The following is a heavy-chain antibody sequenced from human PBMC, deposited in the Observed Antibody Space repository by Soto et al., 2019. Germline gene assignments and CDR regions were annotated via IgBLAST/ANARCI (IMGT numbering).Heavy chain of an antibody. D-gene: IGHD3-3*01. J-gene: IGHJ5*02. CDR3: ARDMRYDFWSGLGWFDP. Sequence: SETLSLTCTVSGGSISSGGYYWSWIRQHPGKGLEWIGYIYYSGSTYYNPSLKSRVTISVDTSKNQFSLKLSSVTAADTAVYYCARDMRYDFWSGLGWFDPWGQGTLVTVSS. V-gene: IGHV4-31*03. CDR1: GGSISSGGYY. CDR2: IYYSGST.